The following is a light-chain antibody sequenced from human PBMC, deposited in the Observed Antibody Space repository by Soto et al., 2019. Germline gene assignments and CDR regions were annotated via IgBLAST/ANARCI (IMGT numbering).Light chain of an antibody. J-gene: IGKJ1*01. CDR1: QSFSSKY. CDR2: GAT. Sequence: EIVLTQSPGTLSLSPGERATLSCRASQSFSSKYLAWYQQKPGQAPRILIYGATTRATGIPDRFSGSESGTDFTLTISRLEPEGSAVYFCQQYSSVWTFGHGTKVEI. CDR3: QQYSSVWT. V-gene: IGKV3-20*01.